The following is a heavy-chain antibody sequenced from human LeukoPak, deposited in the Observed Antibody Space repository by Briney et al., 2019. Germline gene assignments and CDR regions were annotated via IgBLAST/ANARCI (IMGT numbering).Heavy chain of an antibody. CDR1: GDSISSSNSY. D-gene: IGHD3-10*01. CDR2: IYYSGST. Sequence: SETLSLTCTVSGDSISSSNSYWGWIRPPPGKGLEWFGTIYYSGSTYYNPSLQSRVTISVATSKNQFSLKLSSVTAADTAEYYCAREPYGSGTFDYWGQGTLVTVSA. V-gene: IGHV4-39*07. CDR3: AREPYGSGTFDY. J-gene: IGHJ4*02.